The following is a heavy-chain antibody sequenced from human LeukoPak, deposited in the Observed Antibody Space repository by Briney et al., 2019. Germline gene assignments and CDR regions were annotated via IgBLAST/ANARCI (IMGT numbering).Heavy chain of an antibody. V-gene: IGHV3-23*01. D-gene: IGHD2/OR15-2a*01. Sequence: PGGSLRLSCAASGFTFNNYAMTWVRQAPGKGLEWVSSISSSGGTTYSADSVKGRFTISRDSSKNTLYLQMNSLRVEDTAIYYCAKRRSNNAPTIGYWGQGTLVTVSS. CDR3: AKRRSNNAPTIGY. CDR1: GFTFNNYA. J-gene: IGHJ4*02. CDR2: ISSSGGTT.